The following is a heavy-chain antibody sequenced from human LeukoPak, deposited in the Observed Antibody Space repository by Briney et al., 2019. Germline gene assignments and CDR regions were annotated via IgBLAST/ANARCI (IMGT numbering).Heavy chain of an antibody. CDR3: AKSYSSSWYESSGY. CDR1: GFTFSSYA. D-gene: IGHD6-13*01. CDR2: ISGSGGST. V-gene: IGHV3-23*01. J-gene: IGHJ4*02. Sequence: GGSLRLSCAASGFTFSSYAMGWVRQAPGKGLEWVSAISGSGGSTYYADSVKGRFTISRDNSKNTLHLQMNSLRAEDTAVYYCAKSYSSSWYESSGYWGQGTLVTVSS.